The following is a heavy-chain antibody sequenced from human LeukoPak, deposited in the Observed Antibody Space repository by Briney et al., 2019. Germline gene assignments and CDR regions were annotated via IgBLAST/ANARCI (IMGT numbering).Heavy chain of an antibody. Sequence: ASVKVSCKASGYTFTGFYMYWVRQAPGQGLEWMGWIYPNSGDTNYAQKFQGRVTMTRDTSINTAYMELSGLRYDDTAVYYCARDGQSMMAEFDLWGQGTLVTVSS. CDR1: GYTFTGFY. D-gene: IGHD3-16*01. CDR2: IYPNSGDT. CDR3: ARDGQSMMAEFDL. V-gene: IGHV1-2*02. J-gene: IGHJ4*02.